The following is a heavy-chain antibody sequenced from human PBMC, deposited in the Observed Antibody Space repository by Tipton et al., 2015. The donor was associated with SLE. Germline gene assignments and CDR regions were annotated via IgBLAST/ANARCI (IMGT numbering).Heavy chain of an antibody. D-gene: IGHD3-10*01. Sequence: LRLSCIVSGGSISSYSWGWIRQPPGKGLEWIGSINYSGTTSYNPSLKSRVTISVDTSKNQFSLKLSSVTAADTAVYYCTRHDYFASGRVYWGQGTLVTVSS. J-gene: IGHJ4*02. CDR3: TRHDYFASGRVY. CDR2: INYSGTT. V-gene: IGHV4-39*07. CDR1: GGSISSYS.